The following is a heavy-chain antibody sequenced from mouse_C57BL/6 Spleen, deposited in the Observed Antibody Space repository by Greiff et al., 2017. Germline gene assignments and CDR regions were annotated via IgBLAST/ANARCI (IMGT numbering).Heavy chain of an antibody. J-gene: IGHJ4*01. D-gene: IGHD1-1*01. V-gene: IGHV5-4*01. Sequence: EVQVVESGGGLVKPGGSLKLSCAASGFTFSSYAMSWVRQTPEKRLEWVATISHGGSYTYYPDNVKGRFTISTDKAKNNLYLQMSHLTSEDTAMYYCASAQRYYYYAMDYWGQGTTVTVSS. CDR1: GFTFSSYA. CDR3: ASAQRYYYYAMDY. CDR2: ISHGGSYT.